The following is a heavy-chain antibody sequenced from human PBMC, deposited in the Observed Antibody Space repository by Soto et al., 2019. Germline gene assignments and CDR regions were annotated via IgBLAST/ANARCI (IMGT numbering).Heavy chain of an antibody. CDR3: AKDRQIYGSGSPYFDY. Sequence: GGSLRLSCAASGFTFSSYGMHWVRQAPGKGLEWVAVISYDGSNKYYADSVKGRFTISRDNSKNTLYLQMNSLRAEDTAVYYCAKDRQIYGSGSPYFDYWGQGTLVTVSS. CDR2: ISYDGSNK. D-gene: IGHD3-10*01. V-gene: IGHV3-30*18. CDR1: GFTFSSYG. J-gene: IGHJ4*02.